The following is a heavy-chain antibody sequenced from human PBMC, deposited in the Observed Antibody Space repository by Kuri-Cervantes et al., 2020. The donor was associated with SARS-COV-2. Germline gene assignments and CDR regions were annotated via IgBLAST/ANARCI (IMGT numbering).Heavy chain of an antibody. CDR3: ASCISGGSSDPRAWFDP. D-gene: IGHD2-15*01. CDR1: GGSISSSSYY. CDR2: INHSGST. Sequence: SETLSLTCTVSGGSISSSSYYWSWIRQPPGKGLEWIGEINHSGSTNYNPSLKSRVTISVDTSKNQFSLKLSSVTAADTAVYYCASCISGGSSDPRAWFDPWGQGTRVTVSS. V-gene: IGHV4-39*07. J-gene: IGHJ5*02.